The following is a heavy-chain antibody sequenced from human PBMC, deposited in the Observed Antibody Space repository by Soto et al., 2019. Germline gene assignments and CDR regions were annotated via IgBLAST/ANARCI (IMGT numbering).Heavy chain of an antibody. D-gene: IGHD2-15*01. CDR2: IWYDGSNK. CDR1: GFIFNEYG. Sequence: QVQLVESGGGVVQPGRSLRLSCAASGFIFNEYGMHWVRQAPGKGLDWVAVIWYDGSNKYYADSVRGRFTFSRDNSRNTMSLQMNSLRVEDTAMYYCARWGCSGSNCNLNQRSFDLWGQGTLVTVSS. CDR3: ARWGCSGSNCNLNQRSFDL. J-gene: IGHJ4*02. V-gene: IGHV3-33*01.